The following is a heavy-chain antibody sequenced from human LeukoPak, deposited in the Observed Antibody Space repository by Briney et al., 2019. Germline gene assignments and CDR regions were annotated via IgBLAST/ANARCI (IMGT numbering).Heavy chain of an antibody. V-gene: IGHV3-30-3*01. CDR2: ISYDGSNK. CDR3: ARDLSGGYDFWSGYLDY. Sequence: GGSLRLSCAASGFTFSSYAMHWVRQAPGKGLEWVAVISYDGSNKYYADSVKGRFTISRDNSKNTLYLQMNSLRAEDTAVYYCARDLSGGYDFWSGYLDYWGQGTLVTVSS. D-gene: IGHD3-3*01. CDR1: GFTFSSYA. J-gene: IGHJ4*02.